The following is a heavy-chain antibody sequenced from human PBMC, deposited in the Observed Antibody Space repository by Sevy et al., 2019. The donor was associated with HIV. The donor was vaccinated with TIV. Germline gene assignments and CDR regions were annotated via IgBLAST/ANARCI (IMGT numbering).Heavy chain of an antibody. D-gene: IGHD6-13*01. CDR2: IYAGDSDT. V-gene: IGHV5-51*01. Sequence: GESLKSSCKGSGYTFTSYWIGWVRQMPGKGLEWLGIIYAGDSDTRYSPSFEGQVTMSVDKSINTAYLQWSSLKASDTAIYYCARQFSNTWDFDYWGQGTLVTVSS. J-gene: IGHJ4*02. CDR3: ARQFSNTWDFDY. CDR1: GYTFTSYW.